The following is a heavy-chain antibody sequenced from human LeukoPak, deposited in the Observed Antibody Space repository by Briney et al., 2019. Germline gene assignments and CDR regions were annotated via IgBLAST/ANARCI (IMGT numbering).Heavy chain of an antibody. CDR3: ARSNHALYYYYYMDV. V-gene: IGHV4-39*07. J-gene: IGHJ6*03. D-gene: IGHD2-2*01. CDR2: FYYSGNT. Sequence: SETLSLTCNVSGGSISSSSYYWGWIRQPPGKGLEWIGSFYYSGNTYYNPSLKSRVTISVDTSKNQFSLKLTSVTAADTAVYYAARSNHALYYYYYMDVWGKGTTVTVSS. CDR1: GGSISSSSYY.